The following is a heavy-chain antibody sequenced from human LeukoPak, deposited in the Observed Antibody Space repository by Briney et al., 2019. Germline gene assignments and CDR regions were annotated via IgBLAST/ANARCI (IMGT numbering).Heavy chain of an antibody. J-gene: IGHJ3*02. CDR2: IFYSGGT. CDR1: GFTFSSYP. Sequence: PGGSLRLSCAASGFTFSSYPMSWVRQAPGGGLEWIGNIFYSGGTYYSPSLTSRVTISLDTSRNQFSLKLNSVTAADTAVYYCAKSNGYGLVDIWGQGTMVTVSS. D-gene: IGHD3-10*01. CDR3: AKSNGYGLVDI. V-gene: IGHV4-38-2*01.